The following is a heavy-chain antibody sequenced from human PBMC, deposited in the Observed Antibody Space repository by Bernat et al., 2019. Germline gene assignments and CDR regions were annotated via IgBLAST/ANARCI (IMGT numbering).Heavy chain of an antibody. J-gene: IGHJ4*02. CDR2: IYYSGST. Sequence: QVQLQESGPGLVKPSQTLSLTCTVSGGSISSGDYYWSWIRQPPGKGLEWIGYIYYSGSTYYNPSLKSRVTISVDTSKNQFSLKLSSVTAADTAVYYCARAGYDFWSGYYSYYFDYWGQGTLVTVSS. D-gene: IGHD3-3*01. V-gene: IGHV4-30-4*01. CDR3: ARAGYDFWSGYYSYYFDY. CDR1: GGSISSGDYY.